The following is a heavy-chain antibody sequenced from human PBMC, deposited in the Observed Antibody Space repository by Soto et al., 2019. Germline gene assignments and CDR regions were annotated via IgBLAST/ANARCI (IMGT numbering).Heavy chain of an antibody. CDR1: GGSISSGGYY. CDR3: ARAEGWELPILFDY. J-gene: IGHJ4*02. V-gene: IGHV4-31*03. D-gene: IGHD1-26*01. Sequence: SETLSLTCTVSGGSISSGGYYWSWIRQHPGKGLEWIGYIYYSGSTYYNPSLKSRVTISVDTSKNQFSLKLSSVTAADTAVYYCARAEGWELPILFDYWGQGTLVTVSS. CDR2: IYYSGST.